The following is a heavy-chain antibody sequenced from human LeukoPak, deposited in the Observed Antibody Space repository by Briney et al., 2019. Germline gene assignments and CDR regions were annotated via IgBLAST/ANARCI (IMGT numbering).Heavy chain of an antibody. V-gene: IGHV1-18*01. Sequence: VDSVQVSCKASGYRLRNHGISWVRQAPGQGLQWMGWIGADSGDTHGDTHYAEKLQGRVTMTTDTSTDTAYMDLRSLTSDDTAVYYCARGSSPYNWYFDLWGRGTLVTVSS. CDR2: IGADSGDTHGDT. D-gene: IGHD4-11*01. CDR3: ARGSSPYNWYFDL. CDR1: GYRLRNHG. J-gene: IGHJ2*01.